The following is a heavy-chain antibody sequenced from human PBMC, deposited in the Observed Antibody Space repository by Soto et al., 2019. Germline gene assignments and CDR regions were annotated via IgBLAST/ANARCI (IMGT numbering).Heavy chain of an antibody. D-gene: IGHD3-3*01. J-gene: IGHJ4*02. CDR3: AKARDFWSGSGLFDY. CDR2: ISGSGGST. CDR1: GFTFSSNA. Sequence: EVQLLESGGGLVQPGGSLRLSCAASGFTFSSNAMSWVRQAPGKGLEWVSAISGSGGSTYYADSVKGRFTISRDNSKNTLYLQMNSLRAEDTAVYYCAKARDFWSGSGLFDYWGQGTLVTVSS. V-gene: IGHV3-23*01.